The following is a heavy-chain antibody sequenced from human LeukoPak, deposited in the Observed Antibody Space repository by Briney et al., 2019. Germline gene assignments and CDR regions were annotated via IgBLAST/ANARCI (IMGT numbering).Heavy chain of an antibody. J-gene: IGHJ4*02. V-gene: IGHV3-23*01. D-gene: IGHD3-10*01. Sequence: GGSLRLSCAASGFIFSTYAMSRVRQAPGKGLEWVSGISGSGETTYYADPVKGRFTISRDNYKNTLYLQMNSLRAEDTAVYFCAKWPDYGSGSSLDYWGQGTLVTVSS. CDR1: GFIFSTYA. CDR3: AKWPDYGSGSSLDY. CDR2: ISGSGETT.